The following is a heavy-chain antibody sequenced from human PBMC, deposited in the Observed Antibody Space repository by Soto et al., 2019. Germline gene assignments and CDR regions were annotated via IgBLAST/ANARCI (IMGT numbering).Heavy chain of an antibody. J-gene: IGHJ4*02. CDR1: GGSFSGYY. CDR3: ATGPGEVAATRSPPLDY. V-gene: IGHV4-34*01. D-gene: IGHD2-15*01. Sequence: QVQLQQWGAGLLKPSETLSLTCAVYGGSFSGYYWSWIRQPPGKGLEWIGEINHSGSTNYNPSLKSRVTISVDTSKNQFSLKLSSVTAADTAVYYCATGPGEVAATRSPPLDYWGQGTLVTVSS. CDR2: INHSGST.